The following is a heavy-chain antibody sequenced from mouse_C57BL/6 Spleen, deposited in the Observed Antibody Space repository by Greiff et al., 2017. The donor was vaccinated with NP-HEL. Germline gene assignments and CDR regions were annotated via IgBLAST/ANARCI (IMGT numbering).Heavy chain of an antibody. CDR3: ARWSTTVYCDY. J-gene: IGHJ2*01. D-gene: IGHD1-1*01. V-gene: IGHV1-80*01. Sequence: VQLQQSGAELVKPGASVKISCKASGYAFSSYWMNWVKQRPGKGLEWIGQIYPGDGDPNYNGKFKGKATLTADKSSSTAYRQLSSLTSEDSAVYFCARWSTTVYCDYWGQGTTLTVSS. CDR2: IYPGDGDP. CDR1: GYAFSSYW.